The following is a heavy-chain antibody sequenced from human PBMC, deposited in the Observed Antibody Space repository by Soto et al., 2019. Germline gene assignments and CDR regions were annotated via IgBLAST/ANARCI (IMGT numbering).Heavy chain of an antibody. CDR3: ARLGFVGEGDF. J-gene: IGHJ4*02. CDR2: ISGDGVHT. CDR1: GFTFRRYW. D-gene: IGHD3-16*01. V-gene: IGHV3-74*01. Sequence: EVQLAESGGGLIQPGGSLRLSCATSGFTFRRYWIHWVRQAPGEGLVWVSRISGDGVHTDYAESVKGRFTVSRDIAKSTGYLQMNHLRAEDTAIYYCARLGFVGEGDFWGQGILVTVSS.